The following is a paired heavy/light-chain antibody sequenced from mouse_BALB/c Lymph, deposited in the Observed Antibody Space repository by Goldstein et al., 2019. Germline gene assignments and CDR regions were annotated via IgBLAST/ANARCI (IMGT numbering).Light chain of an antibody. CDR3: QQWSSNPPT. CDR1: SSVSY. Sequence: QIVLTQSPALMSASPGEKVTMTCSASSSVSYMYWYQQKPRSSPKPWIYLTSNLASGVPARFSGSGSGTSYSLTISSMEAEDAATYYCQQWSSNPPTFGGGTKLEIK. CDR2: LTS. J-gene: IGKJ2*01. V-gene: IGKV4-68*01.
Heavy chain of an antibody. V-gene: IGHV1-26*01. D-gene: IGHD1-1*01. J-gene: IGHJ2*01. CDR2: INPYNGAT. CDR3: ARDYGSSYPYY. Sequence: EVQLQQSGPELVKPGASVKISCKASGYSFTGYYMHWVKQSHVKSLEWIGRINPYNGATSYNQNFKDKASLTVDKSSSTAYMELHSLTSEDSAVYYCARDYGSSYPYYWGQGTTLTVSS. CDR1: GYSFTGYY.